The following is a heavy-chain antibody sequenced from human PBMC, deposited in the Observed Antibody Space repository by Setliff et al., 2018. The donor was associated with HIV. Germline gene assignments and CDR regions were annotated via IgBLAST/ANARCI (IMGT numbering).Heavy chain of an antibody. Sequence: ASVKVSCKPSGYTFTNYDINWVRQAPGQGLEWMGWLNPRSGGSDYEHRFQGRVTMTRDTSISTAYMELGSPTSDDTAVYYCARGGGGTFYYYYYMDVWAKGTTVTVSS. CDR2: LNPRSGGS. V-gene: IGHV1-2*02. CDR3: ARGGGGTFYYYYYMDV. D-gene: IGHD1-1*01. CDR1: GYTFTNYD. J-gene: IGHJ6*03.